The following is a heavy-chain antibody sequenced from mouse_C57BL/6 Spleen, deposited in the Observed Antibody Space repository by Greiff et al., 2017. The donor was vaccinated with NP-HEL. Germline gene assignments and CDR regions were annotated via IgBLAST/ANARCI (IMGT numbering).Heavy chain of an antibody. D-gene: IGHD3-2*02. V-gene: IGHV1-52*01. CDR3: ARGSSGAGYFDY. Sequence: QVQLQQPGAELVRPGSSVKLSCKASGYTFTSYWMHWVKQRPIQGLEWIGNIDPSDSETHYNQKFKDKATLTVDKSSSTAYMQLSSLTSEDSAVYYCARGSSGAGYFDYWGQGTTLTVSS. CDR1: GYTFTSYW. CDR2: IDPSDSET. J-gene: IGHJ2*01.